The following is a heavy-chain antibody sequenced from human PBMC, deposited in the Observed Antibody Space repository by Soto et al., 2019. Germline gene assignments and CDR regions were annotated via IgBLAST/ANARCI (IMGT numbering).Heavy chain of an antibody. V-gene: IGHV1-18*01. D-gene: IGHD3-16*02. J-gene: IGHJ4*02. Sequence: QVQLVQSGAEVKKPGASVKVSCKASGYTFTSYGISWVRQAPGQGLEWMGWISAYNGNTNYAQKLQGRVTMTTDTSASTACMELRRLRCDERAEYYCARGGGNVWGSYRYWGQGTLVTVSS. CDR2: ISAYNGNT. CDR3: ARGGGNVWGSYRY. CDR1: GYTFTSYG.